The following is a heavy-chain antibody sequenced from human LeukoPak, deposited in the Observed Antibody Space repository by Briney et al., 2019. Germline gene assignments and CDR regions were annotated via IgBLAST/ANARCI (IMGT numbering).Heavy chain of an antibody. CDR3: AKDRGVGVVIILDY. V-gene: IGHV3-23*01. CDR1: GFTFSSYW. J-gene: IGHJ4*02. CDR2: ISGSGGST. Sequence: QPGGSLRLSCAASGFTFSSYWMHWVRQAPGKGLEWVSAISGSGGSTYYADSVKGRFTISRDNSKNTLYLQMNSLRAEDTAVYYCAKDRGVGVVIILDYWGQGTLVTVSS. D-gene: IGHD3-3*01.